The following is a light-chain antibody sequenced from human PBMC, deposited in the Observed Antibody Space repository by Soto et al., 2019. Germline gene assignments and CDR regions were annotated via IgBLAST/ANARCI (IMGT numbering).Light chain of an antibody. CDR1: RSNLGAGYD. Sequence: QLVLTQPPSVSGAPGQRVTISCTGSRSNLGAGYDVHWYQQLPGTAPKIIIYSNNQRPSGVPDRFSGSKSGTSASLAISGLQSEDEADYYCAAWDDSLNGWVFGGGTQLTVL. CDR3: AAWDDSLNGWV. V-gene: IGLV1-40*01. J-gene: IGLJ3*02. CDR2: SNN.